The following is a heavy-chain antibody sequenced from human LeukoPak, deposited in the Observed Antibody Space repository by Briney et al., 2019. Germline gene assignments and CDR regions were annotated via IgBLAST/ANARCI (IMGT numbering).Heavy chain of an antibody. D-gene: IGHD2-15*01. Sequence: PSETLSLTCTVSGYSISSGYYWGWIRQPPGKGLEWIGSIYHSGSTYYNPSLKSRVTISVDTSKNQFSLKLSSVTAADTAVYYCARTPPHYYYYMDVWGKGTTVTVSS. CDR1: GYSISSGYY. V-gene: IGHV4-38-2*02. CDR2: IYHSGST. CDR3: ARTPPHYYYYMDV. J-gene: IGHJ6*03.